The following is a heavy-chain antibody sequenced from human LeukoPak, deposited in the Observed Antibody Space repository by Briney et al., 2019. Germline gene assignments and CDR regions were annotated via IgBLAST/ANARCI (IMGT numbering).Heavy chain of an antibody. J-gene: IGHJ5*02. V-gene: IGHV4-4*02. Sequence: SETLSLTCAVSGGSISSSNWWSWIRQPPGKGLEWIGEIYHSRSTNYNPSLKSRVTISVDKSKTQFSLKLSSVTAADTAVYYCARESLTWLQSRTSWFDPWGQGTLVTVSS. CDR2: IYHSRST. CDR1: GGSISSSNW. D-gene: IGHD5-24*01. CDR3: ARESLTWLQSRTSWFDP.